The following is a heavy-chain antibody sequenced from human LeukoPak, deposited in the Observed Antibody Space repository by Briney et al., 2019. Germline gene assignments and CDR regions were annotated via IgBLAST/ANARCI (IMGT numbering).Heavy chain of an antibody. J-gene: IGHJ4*02. CDR2: IYYSGST. CDR1: GGSISSYY. D-gene: IGHD3-10*01. Sequence: SETLSLTCTVSGGSISSYYWSWIRQPPGKGLEWIGYIYYSGSTNYNPSLKSRVTISVDTSKNQFSLKLSSVTAAGTAVYYCARSFGSGKFDYWGQGTLVTVSS. V-gene: IGHV4-59*01. CDR3: ARSFGSGKFDY.